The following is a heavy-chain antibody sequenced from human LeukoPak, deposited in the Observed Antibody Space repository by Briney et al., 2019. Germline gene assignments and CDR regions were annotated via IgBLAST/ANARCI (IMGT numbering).Heavy chain of an antibody. D-gene: IGHD3-22*01. CDR3: ARGRAGYYDSSGYFDY. CDR2: INPNSGGT. Sequence: GASVKVSCKASGYTFTGYYMHWVRQAPGQGLEWMGWINPNSGGTNYAQKFQGRVTMTRDTSISTAYMELSRLRSDDTAVYYCARGRAGYYDSSGYFDYWGQGTLVTVSS. V-gene: IGHV1-2*02. J-gene: IGHJ4*02. CDR1: GYTFTGYY.